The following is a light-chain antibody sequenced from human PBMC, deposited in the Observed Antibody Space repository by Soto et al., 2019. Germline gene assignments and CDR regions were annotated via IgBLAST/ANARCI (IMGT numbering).Light chain of an antibody. V-gene: IGKV3-15*01. CDR1: QSVSSN. Sequence: EIVMTQSPATLSVSPGERATLSCRASQSVSSNLAWYQQKRGQAPRLLIYGAFTRATGIPARFSGSGSGTEFTLTINSLQSEDFAVYYCQQYNNWRRTFGQGTKVEIK. CDR3: QQYNNWRRT. CDR2: GAF. J-gene: IGKJ1*01.